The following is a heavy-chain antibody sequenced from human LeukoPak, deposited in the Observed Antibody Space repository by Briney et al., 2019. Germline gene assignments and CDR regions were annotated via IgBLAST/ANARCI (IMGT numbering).Heavy chain of an antibody. CDR3: ARDLSPHGFDP. Sequence: SETLSLTCTVSGGSISSGGYYWSWIRQHPGKGLEWIGYIYYSGNTYYNPSLKSRVTISLDTSKNQFSLKLSSVTAADTAVYYCARDLSPHGFDPWGQGTLVTVSS. J-gene: IGHJ5*02. CDR1: GGSISSGGYY. CDR2: IYYSGNT. V-gene: IGHV4-30-4*08.